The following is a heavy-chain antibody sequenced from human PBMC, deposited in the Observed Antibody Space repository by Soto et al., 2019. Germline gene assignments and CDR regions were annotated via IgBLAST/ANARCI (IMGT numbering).Heavy chain of an antibody. V-gene: IGHV4-30-2*01. CDR3: ARCYYDSSGYYHAYWYFDL. CDR1: GGSISSSGYS. CDR2: VYHSGST. J-gene: IGHJ2*01. D-gene: IGHD3-22*01. Sequence: SETLSLTCAVSGGSISSSGYSWSWIRQPPGKGLEWVGYVYHSGSTYYNQSLKSRVTISVDRSKNQFSLKLSSVTAADTAVYYCARCYYDSSGYYHAYWYFDLWGRGTLVTVSS.